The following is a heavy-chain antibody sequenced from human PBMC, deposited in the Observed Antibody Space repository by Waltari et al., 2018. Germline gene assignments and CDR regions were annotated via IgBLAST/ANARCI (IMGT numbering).Heavy chain of an antibody. CDR2: IYYSGST. V-gene: IGHV4-39*07. CDR3: ARGYRSGIAVAGTTWFDP. J-gene: IGHJ5*02. CDR1: GGSLSSSSYY. Sequence: QLQLQESGPGLVKPSETLSLTCTVSGGSLSSSSYYWGWIRQPPGKGLEWIGSIYYSGSTYYNPSLKSRVTISVDTSKNQFSLKLSSVTAADTAVYYCARGYRSGIAVAGTTWFDPWGQGTLVTVSS. D-gene: IGHD6-19*01.